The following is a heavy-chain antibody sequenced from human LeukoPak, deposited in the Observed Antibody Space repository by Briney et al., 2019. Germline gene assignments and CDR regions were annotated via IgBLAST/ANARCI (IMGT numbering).Heavy chain of an antibody. V-gene: IGHV4-30-2*01. J-gene: IGHJ4*02. CDR1: GGSISSGGYS. CDR2: IYHSGST. Sequence: SETLSLTCAVSGGSISSGGYSWSWIRQPPGKGLEWIGYIYHSGSTNYNPSLKSRVTISVDKSKNQFSLKLSSVTAADTAVYYCASVRGSDGEAYFDYWGQGTLVTVSS. CDR3: ASVRGSDGEAYFDY. D-gene: IGHD3-10*01.